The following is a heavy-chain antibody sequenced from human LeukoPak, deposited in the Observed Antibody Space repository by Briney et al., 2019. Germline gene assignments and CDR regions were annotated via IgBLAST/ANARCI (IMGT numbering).Heavy chain of an antibody. CDR2: IYYSGST. D-gene: IGHD5-18*01. J-gene: IGHJ4*02. CDR3: ARGMGYSYGSPTYDY. CDR1: GGSISSYY. V-gene: IGHV4-59*01. Sequence: SETLSLTCTVSGGSISSYYWSWFRQPPGKGLEWIGYIYYSGSTNYNPSLKSRVTISVDTSKNQFSLKLSSVTAADTAVYYCARGMGYSYGSPTYDYWGQGTLVTVSS.